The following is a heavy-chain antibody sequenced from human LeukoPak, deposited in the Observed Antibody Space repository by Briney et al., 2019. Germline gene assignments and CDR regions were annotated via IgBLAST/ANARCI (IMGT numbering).Heavy chain of an antibody. CDR1: GGTFSSYA. Sequence: SVKVSCKASGGTFSSYAISWVRQAPGQGLEWMGGIIPIFGTANYAQKFQGRVTMTRDTSTSTVYMELSSLRSEDTAVYYCARDRAALRYFERGGPDYWGQGTLVTVSS. CDR2: IIPIFGTA. V-gene: IGHV1-69*05. J-gene: IGHJ4*02. CDR3: ARDRAALRYFERGGPDY. D-gene: IGHD3-9*01.